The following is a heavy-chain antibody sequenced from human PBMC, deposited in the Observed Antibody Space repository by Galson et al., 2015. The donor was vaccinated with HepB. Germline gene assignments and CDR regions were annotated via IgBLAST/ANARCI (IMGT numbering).Heavy chain of an antibody. D-gene: IGHD5-24*01. CDR2: IYPGDSDT. CDR1: GYSFTNYW. Sequence: QSGAEVKKPGESLKISCKGSGYSFTNYWIGWVRQMPGKGLEWMGVIYPGDSDTRYRPSFQGQVTISADESISTAFLQWSSLKASDPAMYYRAKLAARDGHNQEAPGYFDYWGQGTLVTVSS. J-gene: IGHJ4*02. CDR3: AKLAARDGHNQEAPGYFDY. V-gene: IGHV5-51*01.